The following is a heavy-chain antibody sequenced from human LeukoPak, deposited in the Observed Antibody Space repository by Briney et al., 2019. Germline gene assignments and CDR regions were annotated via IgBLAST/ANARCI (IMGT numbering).Heavy chain of an antibody. Sequence: GGSLRLSCAASGFTVSSNYMSWVRQAPGKGLEWVSVIYSGGSTYYADSVKGRFTISRDNSKNTLYLQMNSLRGEDTAVYYCARSSRPNYFDYWGQGTLVTVSS. CDR2: IYSGGST. D-gene: IGHD2-2*01. V-gene: IGHV3-53*01. J-gene: IGHJ4*02. CDR3: ARSSRPNYFDY. CDR1: GFTVSSNY.